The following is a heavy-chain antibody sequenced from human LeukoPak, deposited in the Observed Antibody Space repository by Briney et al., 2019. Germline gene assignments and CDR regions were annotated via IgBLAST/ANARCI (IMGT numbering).Heavy chain of an antibody. CDR1: GFTFSTYS. J-gene: IGHJ4*02. CDR2: ISSSGAYT. Sequence: GGPLRLSCAASGFTFSTYSMNWVRQAPGKALEWVSSISSSGAYTYYGDSVKGRLTVSRDNAKNSMYLQMNSLTAEDTAVYYCARDFDCSGGSCYSGYNWGQGTLVTVSS. V-gene: IGHV3-21*01. D-gene: IGHD2-15*01. CDR3: ARDFDCSGGSCYSGYN.